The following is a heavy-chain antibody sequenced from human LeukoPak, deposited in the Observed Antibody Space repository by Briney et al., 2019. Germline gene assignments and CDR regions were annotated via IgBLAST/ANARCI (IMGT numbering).Heavy chain of an antibody. CDR2: ISYDGSNK. CDR1: GFTFSSYG. Sequence: GRSLRLSCAASGFTFSSYGMHWVRQAPGKGLEWVAVISYDGSNKYYADSVKGRFTISRDNSKNTLYLQMNSLRSEDTAVYYCANRRRCSGGSCYSGGFDYWGQGTLVTVSS. CDR3: ANRRRCSGGSCYSGGFDY. D-gene: IGHD2-15*01. J-gene: IGHJ4*02. V-gene: IGHV3-30*18.